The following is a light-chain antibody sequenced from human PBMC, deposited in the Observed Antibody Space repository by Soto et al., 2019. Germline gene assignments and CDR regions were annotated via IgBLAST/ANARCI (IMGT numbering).Light chain of an antibody. CDR1: SSDVGSYNL. CDR3: CSYACSSSPDGV. J-gene: IGLJ3*02. CDR2: EGS. V-gene: IGLV2-23*01. Sequence: QSALTQPASVSGSPGQSITISCTGTSSDVGSYNLVSWYQQHPGKAPKLMIYEGSKRPSGVSNRFSGSKSGNTASLTISVLQAEDEAEDYCCSYACSSSPDGVFGGGTKLTVL.